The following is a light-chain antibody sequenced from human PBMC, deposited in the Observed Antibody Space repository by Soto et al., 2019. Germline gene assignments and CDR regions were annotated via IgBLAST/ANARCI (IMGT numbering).Light chain of an antibody. V-gene: IGKV3-11*01. CDR3: QQRSNWL. J-gene: IGKJ3*01. Sequence: EIVLTQSPATLSLSPGERTTLSCRASQRVCSFLGGNHQRPGQAPRLLIYDASNRATGIPARFSGSGSGTDFTLTISSLEPEDSAVYYCQQRSNWLFGPGTKVDIK. CDR2: DAS. CDR1: QRVCSF.